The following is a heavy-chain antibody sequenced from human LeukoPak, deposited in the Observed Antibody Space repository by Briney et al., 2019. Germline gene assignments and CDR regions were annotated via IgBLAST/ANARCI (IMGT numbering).Heavy chain of an antibody. CDR1: GFTFSSYE. Sequence: PGGSLRLSCAASGFTFSSYEMNWVRQAPGKGLEWLSYISSSGNTIYYADSVKGRFTISRDNAKNSLYLRMNSLRAEDTAIYYCARVASRAFDYWGQGTLVTVSS. J-gene: IGHJ4*02. V-gene: IGHV3-48*03. CDR3: ARVASRAFDY. CDR2: ISSSGNTI.